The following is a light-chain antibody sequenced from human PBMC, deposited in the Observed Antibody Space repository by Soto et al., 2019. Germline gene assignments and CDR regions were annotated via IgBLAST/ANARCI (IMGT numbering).Light chain of an antibody. CDR3: QQYDNLPSIT. Sequence: DIQMTQSPSSVSASVGDRVTITCRASQGITSWLAWYQLKPGKAPKLLIYDASNLETGVPSRFSGSGSGTDFTFTISSLQPEDIATYYCQQYDNLPSITFGQGTRLEIK. CDR1: QGITSW. V-gene: IGKV1-33*01. CDR2: DAS. J-gene: IGKJ5*01.